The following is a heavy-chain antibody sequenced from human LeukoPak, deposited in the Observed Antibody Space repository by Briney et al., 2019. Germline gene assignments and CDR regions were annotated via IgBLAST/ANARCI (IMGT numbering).Heavy chain of an antibody. CDR1: GDSISSGLYY. CDR3: ARQPKSCARGVFITGKACWFDP. D-gene: IGHD3-10*01. CDR2: IYYSGNT. J-gene: IGHJ5*02. V-gene: IGHV4-39*01. Sequence: SETLSLTCTVSGDSISSGLYYWGWIRRTPGKGLEWIGSIYYSGNTYYNPSLKSRVSISIDTSNNQFALRLTSVTAADTAVYYCARQPKSCARGVFITGKACWFDPWGQGTLVTVSS.